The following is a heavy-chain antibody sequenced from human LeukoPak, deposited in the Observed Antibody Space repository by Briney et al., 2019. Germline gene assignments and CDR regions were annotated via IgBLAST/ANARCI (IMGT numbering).Heavy chain of an antibody. J-gene: IGHJ4*02. CDR2: IYSGGST. CDR3: AKPLYAVRGKNFFDY. CDR1: GFTVSSNY. V-gene: IGHV3-53*01. Sequence: GGSLRLSCAASGFTVSSNYMSWVRQAPGKGLEWVSVIYSGGSTYYADSVRGRFTISRDNSQDTLYLEVKSLRVEDTAVYFCAKPLYAVRGKNFFDYWGQGTLVIVSS. D-gene: IGHD3-16*01.